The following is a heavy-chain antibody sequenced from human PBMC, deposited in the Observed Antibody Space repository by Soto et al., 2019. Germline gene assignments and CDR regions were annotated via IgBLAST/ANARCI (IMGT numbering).Heavy chain of an antibody. J-gene: IGHJ6*02. CDR1: GGTFSRYS. V-gene: IGHV1-69*08. CDR2: IIPVFGIA. Sequence: QVQLVQSGAVVKKPGSSVKVSGKVSGGTFSRYSFTWVRQAPGHGLEWMGRIIPVFGIASYAQKFQGRVTITADKSTSTAYMELSSLRSEDTAVYYCAREDRDRETGLVPAAIDGMDVWGQGTTVTVSS. D-gene: IGHD2-2*01. CDR3: AREDRDRETGLVPAAIDGMDV.